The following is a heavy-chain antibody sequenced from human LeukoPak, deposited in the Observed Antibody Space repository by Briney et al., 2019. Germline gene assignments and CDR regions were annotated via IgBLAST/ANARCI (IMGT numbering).Heavy chain of an antibody. V-gene: IGHV4-34*01. J-gene: IGHJ6*03. CDR2: VSHRGTA. CDR1: GGSVSGYY. Sequence: PSETLSLTCGVDGGSVSGYYWSWIRQSPGKGLEWIGEVSHRGTANYNPSLRRRATISVDTSKNQFSLRLTSVTAADTAVYFCARYSNRDLNYYFMDVWGNGTTVTISS. D-gene: IGHD2-21*01. CDR3: ARYSNRDLNYYFMDV.